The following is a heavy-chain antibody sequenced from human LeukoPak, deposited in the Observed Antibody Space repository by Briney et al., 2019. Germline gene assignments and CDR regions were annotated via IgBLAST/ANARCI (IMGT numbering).Heavy chain of an antibody. CDR1: GLSFSSNG. CDR2: MSYDGIDK. D-gene: IGHD6-19*01. V-gene: IGHV3-30*18. CDR3: AKVAGWDLLKDAFDI. Sequence: GGSLRLSCAASGLSFSSNGMHWVRQAPGKGLEWVAVMSYDGIDKYYGDSVKGRFTISRDNSKNTLYLQMNSLRPEDTAVYYCAKVAGWDLLKDAFDIWGQGTMVIVSS. J-gene: IGHJ3*02.